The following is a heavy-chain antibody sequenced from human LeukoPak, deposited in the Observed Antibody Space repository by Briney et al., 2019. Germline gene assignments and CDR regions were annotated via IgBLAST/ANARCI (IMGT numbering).Heavy chain of an antibody. Sequence: TTSAPLSLTCTASGGSISSYYWSWLRQPPGKGLEWIGYIYYSGSTNYNPSLKSRVTISVDTSKNQFSLKLSSVTAADTAVYYCARDANGWTDYWGQGTLVTVSS. V-gene: IGHV4-59*13. J-gene: IGHJ4*02. CDR1: GGSISSYY. CDR2: IYYSGST. CDR3: ARDANGWTDY. D-gene: IGHD2-8*01.